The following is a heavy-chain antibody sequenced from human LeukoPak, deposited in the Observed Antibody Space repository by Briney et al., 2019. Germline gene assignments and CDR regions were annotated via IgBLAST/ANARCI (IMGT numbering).Heavy chain of an antibody. J-gene: IGHJ4*02. V-gene: IGHV1-24*01. Sequence: GAPVKVSCKVSGCSITELSTHWVRQAPGKGLEWMGGFDPGSGEIIYEQKFQGRVTMTEDTSTDTAYMELSSLRSEDTALYYCATGTHYDLLPYWGQGTPVTVSS. D-gene: IGHD3-9*01. CDR1: GCSITELS. CDR3: ATGTHYDLLPY. CDR2: FDPGSGEI.